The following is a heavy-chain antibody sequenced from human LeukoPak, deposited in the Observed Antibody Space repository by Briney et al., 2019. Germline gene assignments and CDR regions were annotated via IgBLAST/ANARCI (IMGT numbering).Heavy chain of an antibody. J-gene: IGHJ4*02. CDR1: GFTFSSYA. CDR2: VSGSGDST. V-gene: IGHV3-23*01. D-gene: IGHD3-10*01. Sequence: PGGSLRLSCAASGFTFSSYAMSWVRQAPGKGLEWVSTVSGSGDSTYYADSVKGRFTLSRDNSKNTLSLQMNSLRAEDTALYYCAKSYNYGSGGYYNHLDSWGQGTLVTVSS. CDR3: AKSYNYGSGGYYNHLDS.